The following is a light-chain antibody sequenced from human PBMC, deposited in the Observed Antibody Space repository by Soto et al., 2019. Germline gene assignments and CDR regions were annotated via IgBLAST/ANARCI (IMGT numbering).Light chain of an antibody. CDR3: LQHNNYPLT. CDR1: QSISSW. Sequence: DIQMTQSPSTLSASVGDRVTITCRASQSISSWLAWYQQKPGKAPKLLIYDASSLESGVPSRFSGSGSGTEFTLTISSLQPEDFATYYCLQHNNYPLTFGQGTKVDIK. J-gene: IGKJ1*01. CDR2: DAS. V-gene: IGKV1-5*01.